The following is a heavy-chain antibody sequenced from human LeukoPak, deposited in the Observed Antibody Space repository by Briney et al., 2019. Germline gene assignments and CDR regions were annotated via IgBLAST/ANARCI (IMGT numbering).Heavy chain of an antibody. CDR3: ARLTSGHFDY. CDR2: IYYSGST. Sequence: PSETLSLTCTVPGGSISRSSYYWGWIRQPPGKGLEWIATIYYSGSTYYNPSLKSRVTISADTSKNQFSLKLSSVTAADTAVYYCARLTSGHFDYWGQGTLVTVSS. CDR1: GGSISRSSYY. J-gene: IGHJ4*02. D-gene: IGHD3-10*01. V-gene: IGHV4-39*01.